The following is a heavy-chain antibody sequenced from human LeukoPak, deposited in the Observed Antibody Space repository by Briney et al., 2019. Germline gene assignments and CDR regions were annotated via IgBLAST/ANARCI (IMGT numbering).Heavy chain of an antibody. D-gene: IGHD1-26*01. CDR2: INHSGST. J-gene: IGHJ4*02. Sequence: SETLSLTCAVYGGSFSGYYWSWIRQPPGKGLDWVGEINHSGSTNHNPSLKSRVTISVDTSKNQFSVKLSSVTAADTAVYYCARGTIVGATTFDYWGQGTLVTVSS. CDR3: ARGTIVGATTFDY. V-gene: IGHV4-34*01. CDR1: GGSFSGYY.